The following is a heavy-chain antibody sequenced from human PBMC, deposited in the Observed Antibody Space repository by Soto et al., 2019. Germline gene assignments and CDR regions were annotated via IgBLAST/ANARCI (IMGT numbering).Heavy chain of an antibody. CDR1: GGGKRSCA. V-gene: IGHV1-69*13. J-gene: IGHJ5*02. CDR2: IIPIFGTA. Sequence: SVKVCCKACGGGKRSCAISWVRQAHEQGLEWMGVIIPIFGTANYAQKLPGIVTITADESTSTAYMELSSLRSEATAGYYFAREVAVNSGDMVTWFDPWRKGTLVTVPS. CDR3: AREVAVNSGDMVTWFDP. D-gene: IGHD4-17*01.